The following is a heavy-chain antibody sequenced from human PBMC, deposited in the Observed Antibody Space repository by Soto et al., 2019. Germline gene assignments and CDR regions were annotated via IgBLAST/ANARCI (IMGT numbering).Heavy chain of an antibody. CDR1: GFTFSSYW. CDR3: ARSPDILNDKDY. CDR2: INSDGSST. J-gene: IGHJ4*02. V-gene: IGHV3-74*01. Sequence: GGSLRLSCAASGFTFSSYWMHWVRQAPGKGLVWVSRINSDGSSTSYADSVKGRFTISRDNAKNTLYLQMNSLRAEDTAVYYCARSPDILNDKDYWGQGTLVTVSS. D-gene: IGHD3-9*01.